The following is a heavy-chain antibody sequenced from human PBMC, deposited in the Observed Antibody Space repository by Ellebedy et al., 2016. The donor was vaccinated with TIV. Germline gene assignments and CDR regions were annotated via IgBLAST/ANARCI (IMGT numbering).Heavy chain of an antibody. CDR2: ISYDGSNK. J-gene: IGHJ4*02. Sequence: GGSLRLSXAASGFTFSSYAMHWVRQAPGKGLEWVAVISYDGSNKYYADSVKGRFTISKDNSKNTVYLQMNSLRAEDTAVYYCARRGGLLGPFDYWGQGTLVTVSS. CDR3: ARRGGLLGPFDY. V-gene: IGHV3-30*14. D-gene: IGHD3-10*01. CDR1: GFTFSSYA.